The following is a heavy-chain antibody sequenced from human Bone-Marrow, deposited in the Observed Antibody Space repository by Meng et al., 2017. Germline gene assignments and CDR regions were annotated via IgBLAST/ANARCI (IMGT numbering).Heavy chain of an antibody. V-gene: IGHV2-70*01. CDR2: IDWDDDK. J-gene: IGHJ5*02. D-gene: IGHD2-2*01. CDR1: GFPLSTSGMC. CDR3: ARILYPAASNWFDP. Sequence: SGPTLVKPTQTLTLTCTFSGFPLSTSGMCGSWIRQPPGKALEWLALIDWDDDKYYSTSLKTRLTISKDTSKNQVVLTMTNMDPVDTATYYCARILYPAASNWFDPWGQGTLVTVSS.